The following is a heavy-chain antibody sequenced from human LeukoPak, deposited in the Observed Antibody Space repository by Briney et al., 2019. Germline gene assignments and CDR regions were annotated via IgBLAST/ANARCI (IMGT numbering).Heavy chain of an antibody. CDR1: GFTFSSYW. Sequence: SGGSLRLSCAASGFTFSSYWMSWVRQAPGKGLEWVANIKQDGSEKYYVDSVKGRFTISRDNAKNSLYLQMNSLRAEDTAVYYCARDQGENTMVRGVLEGMDVWGQGTTVTVSS. CDR3: ARDQGENTMVRGVLEGMDV. CDR2: IKQDGSEK. D-gene: IGHD3-10*01. J-gene: IGHJ6*02. V-gene: IGHV3-7*01.